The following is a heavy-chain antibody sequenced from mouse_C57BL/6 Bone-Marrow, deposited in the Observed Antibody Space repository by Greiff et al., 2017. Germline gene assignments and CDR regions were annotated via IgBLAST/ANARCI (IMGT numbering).Heavy chain of an antibody. Sequence: VQLQQSGPELVKPGASVKISCKASGYTFTDYYMNWVKQSHGKSLEWIGDINPNNGGTSYNQKFKGKATLTVDKSSSTAYMELRILTSEDSAVYYCARDLYYYGSTRYFDVWGTGTTVTVSS. CDR2: INPNNGGT. V-gene: IGHV1-26*01. CDR3: ARDLYYYGSTRYFDV. CDR1: GYTFTDYY. J-gene: IGHJ1*03. D-gene: IGHD1-1*01.